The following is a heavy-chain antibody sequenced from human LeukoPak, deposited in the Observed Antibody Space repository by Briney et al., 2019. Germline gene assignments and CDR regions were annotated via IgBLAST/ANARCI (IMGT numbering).Heavy chain of an antibody. CDR1: GFTFSSYC. J-gene: IGHJ3*01. Sequence: PGGSLRLSCAASGFTFSSYCMSWVRQAPGKGLEWVANIKQDGSEKVYVDSVKGRFTISRDNAKNSLYLQMDSLRVEDTAVYYCAKDPYDKSGGYGAFDVWGQGTMVTVA. CDR3: AKDPYDKSGGYGAFDV. V-gene: IGHV3-7*01. D-gene: IGHD3-22*01. CDR2: IKQDGSEK.